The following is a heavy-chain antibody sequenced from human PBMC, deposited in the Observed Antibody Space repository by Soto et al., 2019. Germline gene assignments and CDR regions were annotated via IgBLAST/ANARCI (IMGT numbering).Heavy chain of an antibody. CDR2: IKHDGSEK. D-gene: IGHD3-10*01. CDR1: GFTFRSYW. CDR3: TRDDQVFFDS. V-gene: IGHV3-7*01. Sequence: GGSLRLSCAASGFTFRSYWMSWVRQAPGKGLEWVANIKHDGSEKYYVDSVKGRFTISRDNAKNSVYLQMNSLRAEDTAVYYCTRDDQVFFDSWGQGTLVTVSS. J-gene: IGHJ4*02.